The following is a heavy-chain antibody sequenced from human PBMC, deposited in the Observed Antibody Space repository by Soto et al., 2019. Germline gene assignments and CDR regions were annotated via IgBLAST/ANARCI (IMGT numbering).Heavy chain of an antibody. CDR3: ARDPGYCSSTSCYGGGFYYGMDV. J-gene: IGHJ6*02. CDR2: IWYDGSNK. D-gene: IGHD2-2*03. CDR1: GFTFSSYG. V-gene: IGHV3-33*01. Sequence: VQLVESGGGVVQPGRSLRLSCAASGFTFSSYGMHWVRQAPGKGLEWVAVIWYDGSNKYYADSVKGRFTISRDNSKNTLYLQMNSLRAEDTAVYYCARDPGYCSSTSCYGGGFYYGMDVWGQGTTVTVSS.